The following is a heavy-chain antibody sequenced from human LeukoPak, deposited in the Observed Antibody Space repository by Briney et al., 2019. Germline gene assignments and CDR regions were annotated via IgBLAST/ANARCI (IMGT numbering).Heavy chain of an antibody. CDR1: GGSLTTYY. CDR2: IYYSGST. Sequence: PSETLSLTCSVSGGSLTTYYWSWLRLPPGKALEWIGYIYYSGSTNYNPSLKSRLTISVDTSKNQFSLKLTSLTAADTAVYYCARHGGNHKSDYFDYWGQGTLVTVSS. J-gene: IGHJ4*02. D-gene: IGHD3-16*01. CDR3: ARHGGNHKSDYFDY. V-gene: IGHV4-59*08.